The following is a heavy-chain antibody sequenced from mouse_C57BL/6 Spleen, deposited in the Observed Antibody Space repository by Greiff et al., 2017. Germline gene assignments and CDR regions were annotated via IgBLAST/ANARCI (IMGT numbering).Heavy chain of an antibody. CDR2: IDPENGDT. J-gene: IGHJ4*01. CDR3: TPITTGGFYAMDY. Sequence: VQLQQSGAELVRPGASVKLSCTASGFNIKDDYMHWVKQRPEQGLEWIGWIDPENGDTEYASKFHGKATITADTSSNTAYLQLSCLTSEDTAGYYCTPITTGGFYAMDYWGQGTSVTVSS. CDR1: GFNIKDDY. D-gene: IGHD1-1*01. V-gene: IGHV14-4*01.